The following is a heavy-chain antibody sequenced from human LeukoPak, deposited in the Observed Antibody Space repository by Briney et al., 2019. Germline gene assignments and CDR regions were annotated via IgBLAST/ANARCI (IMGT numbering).Heavy chain of an antibody. V-gene: IGHV3-7*01. J-gene: IGHJ3*02. D-gene: IGHD3-22*01. CDR3: ARVGPSSLSYYYDSISGAFDI. Sequence: GGSLRLSCAASGFTFSSYWMSWVRQAPGKGLEWVANIKQDGSEKYYVDSVKGRFTISRDNAKNSLYLQMNSLRAEDTAVYYCARVGPSSLSYYYDSISGAFDIWGQGTMVTVSS. CDR2: IKQDGSEK. CDR1: GFTFSSYW.